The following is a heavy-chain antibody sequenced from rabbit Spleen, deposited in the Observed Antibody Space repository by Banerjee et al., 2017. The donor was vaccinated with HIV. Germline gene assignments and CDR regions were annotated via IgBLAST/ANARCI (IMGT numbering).Heavy chain of an antibody. CDR1: GFSFSNSYY. V-gene: IGHV1S40*01. Sequence: VESGGDRVKPGASLTLTCTASGFSFSNSYYMCWVRQAPGKGLESIACIYGGDGASTWYASWAQGRFTISKPSSTTVTLQMTSLTAADTATYFCARDGSMSTLYFNLWGQGTLVTVS. D-gene: IGHD4-2*01. J-gene: IGHJ4*01. CDR2: IYGGDGAST. CDR3: ARDGSMSTLYFNL.